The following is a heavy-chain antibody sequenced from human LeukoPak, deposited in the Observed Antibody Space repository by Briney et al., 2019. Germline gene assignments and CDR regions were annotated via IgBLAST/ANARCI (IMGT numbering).Heavy chain of an antibody. CDR1: GFTVSRDY. CDR3: ARYVDSYYDSSGYYCDFDAFDI. V-gene: IGHV3-53*01. D-gene: IGHD3-22*01. Sequence: GGSLRLSCAASGFTVSRDYMSWVRQAPGKGLELVSFIYSDGRTYYADSVKGRFTISRDNSRNTLYLQMNYLRAADSAVYYCARYVDSYYDSSGYYCDFDAFDIWGQGTMVTVSS. J-gene: IGHJ3*02. CDR2: IYSDGRT.